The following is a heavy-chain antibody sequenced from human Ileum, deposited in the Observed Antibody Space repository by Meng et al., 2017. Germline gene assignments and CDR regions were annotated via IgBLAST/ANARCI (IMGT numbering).Heavy chain of an antibody. CDR3: ARGSKYSSGYDYLDS. J-gene: IGHJ4*02. V-gene: IGHV4-4*07. D-gene: IGHD3-22*01. CDR1: GGSNSNYF. CDR2: MVGGGDS. Sequence: QVHVQESALGLVYLAKNLALTCTVSGGSNSNYFGGWIRQPFGKGLEWIGGMVGGGDSKYNPSLKSRGTMCVDPSKNQFSLKLTSVSAADTAVYYCARGSKYSSGYDYLDSWGQGTLVTVSS.